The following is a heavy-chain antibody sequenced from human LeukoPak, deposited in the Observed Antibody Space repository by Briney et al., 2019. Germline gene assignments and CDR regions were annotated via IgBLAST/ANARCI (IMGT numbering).Heavy chain of an antibody. V-gene: IGHV4-39*02. Sequence: PSETLSLTCTVSGGSISSSSYYWGWIRQPPGKGLEWIGSIYYSGSTYYNPSLKSRVTISVDTSKNQFSLKLSSVTAADTAVYYCARDPPYGDYGNWFDPWGQGTLVTVSS. J-gene: IGHJ5*02. CDR1: GGSISSSSYY. CDR2: IYYSGST. CDR3: ARDPPYGDYGNWFDP. D-gene: IGHD4-17*01.